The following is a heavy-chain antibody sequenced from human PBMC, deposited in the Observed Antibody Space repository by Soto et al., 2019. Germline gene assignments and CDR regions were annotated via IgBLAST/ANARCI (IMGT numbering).Heavy chain of an antibody. J-gene: IGHJ6*02. CDR1: GCTFSSYV. V-gene: IGHV3-30*18. CDR2: ISYDGSNK. CDR3: AKDVLRFLEWLAFYGMDV. D-gene: IGHD3-3*01. Sequence: PGGSLRVSCAASGCTFSSYVMHWVRQAPGKGLEWVAVISYDGSNKYYADSVKGRFTISRDNSKNTLYLQMNSLRAEDTAVYYYAKDVLRFLEWLAFYGMDVWGQGTMVTVSS.